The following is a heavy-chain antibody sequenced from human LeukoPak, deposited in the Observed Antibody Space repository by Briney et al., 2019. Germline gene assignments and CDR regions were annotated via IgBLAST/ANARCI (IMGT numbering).Heavy chain of an antibody. D-gene: IGHD2-8*01. CDR2: ISGDGSST. V-gene: IGHV3-74*01. CDR1: GVTFRSYW. CDR3: AREGLYCSNGVCFRAAFDS. J-gene: IGHJ4*02. Sequence: GGFLRLSCAASGVTFRSYWMHWVRQVPGKGPVWVSRISGDGSSTAYADSVKGRFTISRDNAKNTLSLQMNSLRAEDTAVYYCAREGLYCSNGVCFRAAFDSWGQGTLVTVSS.